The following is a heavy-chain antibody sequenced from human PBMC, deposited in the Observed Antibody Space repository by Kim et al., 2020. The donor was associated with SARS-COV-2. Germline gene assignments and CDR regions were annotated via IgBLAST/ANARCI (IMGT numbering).Heavy chain of an antibody. CDR2: TI. J-gene: IGHJ4*02. D-gene: IGHD1-26*01. V-gene: IGHV3-48*01. CDR3: AREATWEYFDY. Sequence: TIYYADSVKGRFTISRDNVNNSMFLQMNSLRVEDTGVYYCAREATWEYFDYWGQGALVTVSS.